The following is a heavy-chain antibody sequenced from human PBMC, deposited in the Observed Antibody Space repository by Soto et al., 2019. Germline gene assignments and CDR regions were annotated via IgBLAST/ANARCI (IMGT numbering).Heavy chain of an antibody. V-gene: IGHV3-30-3*01. CDR1: GFTFSSYA. J-gene: IGHJ4*02. D-gene: IGHD6-13*01. CDR3: AKWSQKAAAGFDY. Sequence: PGGPLRLACGASGFTFSSYAMHWVRQAPGQGPAGAAVISYDGSNTPYADAVKGRFTTSIDNSKNTLYLQMNSLRAEDTAVYYCAKWSQKAAAGFDYLGQGTLVTVSS. CDR2: ISYDGSNT.